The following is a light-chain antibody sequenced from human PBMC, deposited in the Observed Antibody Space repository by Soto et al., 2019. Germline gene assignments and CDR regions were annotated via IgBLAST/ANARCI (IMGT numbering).Light chain of an antibody. CDR1: SSNIGSNT. CDR3: TAWDDSLHGVR. CDR2: SSI. J-gene: IGLJ2*01. V-gene: IGLV1-44*01. Sequence: QSVLTQPPSASGTPRQRVTISCSGSSSNIGSNTVNWYQKFPGTTPKLLIYSSILRPSGVPDRFSGSKSGTSASLAISGLQSEDEAEYYCTAWDDSLHGVRFGGGTKLTFL.